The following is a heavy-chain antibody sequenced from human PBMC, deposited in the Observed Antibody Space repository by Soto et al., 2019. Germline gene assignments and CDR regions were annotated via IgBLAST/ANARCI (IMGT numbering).Heavy chain of an antibody. V-gene: IGHV1-8*01. Sequence: ASVKVSCKASGYTFTSYDINWVRQATGQGLEWMGWMNPNSGNTGYAQKFQGRVTMTRNTSISTAYMELSSLRSEDTGVYYCARGFGSITIFGVVIIDHDAFDIWGQGTMVTVSS. CDR3: ARGFGSITIFGVVIIDHDAFDI. D-gene: IGHD3-3*01. CDR2: MNPNSGNT. J-gene: IGHJ3*02. CDR1: GYTFTSYD.